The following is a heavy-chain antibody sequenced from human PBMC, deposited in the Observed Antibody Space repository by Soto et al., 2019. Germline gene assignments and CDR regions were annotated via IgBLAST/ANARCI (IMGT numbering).Heavy chain of an antibody. J-gene: IGHJ6*02. CDR2: INHSGST. Sequence: SETLSLTCAVYGGSFSGYYWSWIRQPPGKGLEWIGEINHSGSTNYNPSLKSRVTISVDTSKNQFSLKLSSVTAADTAVYYCAREGQRITIFGVVILPGGYYGMDVWGHGTTVTVSS. V-gene: IGHV4-34*01. CDR1: GGSFSGYY. D-gene: IGHD3-3*01. CDR3: AREGQRITIFGVVILPGGYYGMDV.